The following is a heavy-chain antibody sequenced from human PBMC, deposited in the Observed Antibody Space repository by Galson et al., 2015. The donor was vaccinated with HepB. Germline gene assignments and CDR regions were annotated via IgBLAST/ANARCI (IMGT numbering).Heavy chain of an antibody. D-gene: IGHD5-18*01. J-gene: IGHJ6*03. V-gene: IGHV3-15*01. CDR1: GCSFIKAW. CDR2: SKSKTDGGAT. CDR3: TTDRVQLWIDGYYYMDV. Sequence: VSCAACGCSFIKAWMTWVGQAAGKGVEWVGRSKSKTDGGATDYAATVIGRFTISRDGSKNTLYLQMNSLKTEDPAVYCCTTDRVQLWIDGYYYMDVWGKGTTLTVSS.